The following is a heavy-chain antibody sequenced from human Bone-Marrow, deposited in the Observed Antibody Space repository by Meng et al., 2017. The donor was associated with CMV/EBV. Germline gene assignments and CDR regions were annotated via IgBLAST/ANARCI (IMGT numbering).Heavy chain of an antibody. J-gene: IGHJ5*02. CDR3: ARGGGHVVPRFDP. Sequence: GESLKISCAASGFTVSSNYMSWVRQAPGKGLEWVSVIYSGGSTYYADSVKGRFTISRDNSKNTLYLQMNSLRAEDTAVYYYARGGGHVVPRFDPWGQGNLVTISS. D-gene: IGHD2-21*01. V-gene: IGHV3-53*01. CDR1: GFTVSSNY. CDR2: IYSGGST.